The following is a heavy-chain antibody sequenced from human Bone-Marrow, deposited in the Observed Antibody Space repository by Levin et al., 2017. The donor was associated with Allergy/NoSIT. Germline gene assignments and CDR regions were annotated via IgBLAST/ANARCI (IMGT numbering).Heavy chain of an antibody. D-gene: IGHD2-2*02. CDR2: IKQDGSEK. CDR1: GFTFSSYW. CDR3: ARESGDQLLYYSVER. J-gene: IGHJ2*01. Sequence: GESLKISCAASGFTFSSYWMSWVRQAPGKGLEWVANIKQDGSEKYYVDSVKGRFTISRDNAKNSLYLQMNSLRAEDTAVYYCARESGDQLLYYSVERWGRGTLVTVSS. V-gene: IGHV3-7*01.